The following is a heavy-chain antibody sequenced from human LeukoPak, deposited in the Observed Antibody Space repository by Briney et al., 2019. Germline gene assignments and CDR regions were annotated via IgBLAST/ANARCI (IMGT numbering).Heavy chain of an antibody. CDR2: MNPNSGNT. V-gene: IGHV1-8*01. D-gene: IGHD3-16*02. CDR3: ARVSAFGGVIVLVRDAFDI. Sequence: ASVKVSCKASGYTFTSYAINWVRQAPGQGLEWMGWMNPNSGNTGYAQKFQGRVTMTRNTSISTAYMELSSLRSEDTAVYYCARVSAFGGVIVLVRDAFDIWGQGTMVTVSS. CDR1: GYTFTSYA. J-gene: IGHJ3*02.